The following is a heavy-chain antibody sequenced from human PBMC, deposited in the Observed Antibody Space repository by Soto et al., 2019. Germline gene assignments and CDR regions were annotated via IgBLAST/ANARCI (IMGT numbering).Heavy chain of an antibody. J-gene: IGHJ4*02. CDR3: ARITIFGVVYY. CDR2: MYHSGST. CDR1: GGSISSTSYY. D-gene: IGHD3-3*01. V-gene: IGHV4-39*07. Sequence: LSLTCTVSGGSISSTSYYWGWIRQPPGKGLEWIGSMYHSGSTNYNPSLKSRVTISVDTSKNQFSLKLSSVTAADTAVYYCARITIFGVVYYWGQGTLVTVSS.